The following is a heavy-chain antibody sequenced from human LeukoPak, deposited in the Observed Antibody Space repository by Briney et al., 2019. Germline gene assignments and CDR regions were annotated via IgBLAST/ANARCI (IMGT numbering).Heavy chain of an antibody. CDR1: GFTFSSYS. CDR2: ISSSSSTI. V-gene: IGHV3-48*01. D-gene: IGHD5-24*01. J-gene: IGHJ4*02. CDR3: ATTIEMATIYLRPLFDC. Sequence: GGSLRLSCAASGFTFSSYSMNWVRQAPGKGLEWVSYISSSSSTIYYADSVKGRFTISRDNAKNSLYLQMNSLRAEDTAVYYCATTIEMATIYLRPLFDCWGKGTLVTVFS.